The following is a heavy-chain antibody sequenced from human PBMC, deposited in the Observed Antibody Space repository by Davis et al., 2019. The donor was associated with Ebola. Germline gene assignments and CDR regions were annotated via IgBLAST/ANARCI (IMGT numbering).Heavy chain of an antibody. CDR1: GGSISSGGYY. CDR2: IYYSGST. Sequence: LRLSCTVSGGSISSGGYYWSWIRQHPGKGLEWIGYIYYSGSTYYNPSLKSRVTISVDTSKNQFSLKLNSVTAADTAVYFCAREVPGAGHLDYWGQGILVTVSS. D-gene: IGHD6-13*01. J-gene: IGHJ4*02. V-gene: IGHV4-31*03. CDR3: AREVPGAGHLDY.